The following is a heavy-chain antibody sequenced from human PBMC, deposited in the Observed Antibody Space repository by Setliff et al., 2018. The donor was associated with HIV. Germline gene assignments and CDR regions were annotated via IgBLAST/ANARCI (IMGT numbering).Heavy chain of an antibody. CDR1: GYSFPTYW. CDR2: VYPDESDS. CDR3: ARVDMGYYYDSSGYSHFDH. J-gene: IGHJ4*02. V-gene: IGHV5-51*01. Sequence: GESLKISCKGSGYSFPTYWIAWVRQMPGKGLEWMGVVYPDESDSRYSPSFRGQVTISADKSINTAYLQWSSLKASDTAMYYCARVDMGYYYDSSGYSHFDHWGQGTLVTVSS. D-gene: IGHD3-22*01.